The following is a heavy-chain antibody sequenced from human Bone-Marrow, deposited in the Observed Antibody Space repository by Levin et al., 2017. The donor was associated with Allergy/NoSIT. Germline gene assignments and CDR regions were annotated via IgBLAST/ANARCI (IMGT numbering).Heavy chain of an antibody. CDR2: IYESGST. CDR3: ARHGQSRQTYYYYYYMEV. Sequence: SQTLSLTCTVSGGSISRYSWSWIRQPPGKGLEWIGYIYESGSTNYHPSLKSRVTISVDTSKNQLSLILSSVTAADTAVYYCARHGQSRQTYYYYYYMEVWGIGTTVTVSS. V-gene: IGHV4-59*08. CDR1: GGSISRYS. D-gene: IGHD6-19*01. J-gene: IGHJ6*03.